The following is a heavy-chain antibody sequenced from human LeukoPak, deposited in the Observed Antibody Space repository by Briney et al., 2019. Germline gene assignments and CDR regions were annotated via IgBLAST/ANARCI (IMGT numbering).Heavy chain of an antibody. J-gene: IGHJ3*02. CDR1: GGSVSSGSYY. CDR3: ARVYDSSGYYYLPAFDI. Sequence: SETLSLTCTVSGGSVSSGSYYWSWIRQPPGKGLDWIGYIYYSGSTNYNPSLKSRVTISVDTSKNQFSLKLSSVTAADTAVYYCARVYDSSGYYYLPAFDIWGQGTMVTVSS. CDR2: IYYSGST. V-gene: IGHV4-61*01. D-gene: IGHD3-22*01.